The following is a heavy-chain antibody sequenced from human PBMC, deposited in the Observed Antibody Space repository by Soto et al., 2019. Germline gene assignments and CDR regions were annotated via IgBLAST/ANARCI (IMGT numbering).Heavy chain of an antibody. D-gene: IGHD3-3*01. Sequence: GESLKISCKGSGYSFTSYWIGWVRQMPGKGLEWMGIIYPGDSDTRYSPSFQGQVTISADKSISTAYLQWSSLKASDTAMYYCARAIFWSGYYTGMNGMDGWGQGTTVTVSS. CDR1: GYSFTSYW. J-gene: IGHJ6*02. CDR3: ARAIFWSGYYTGMNGMDG. CDR2: IYPGDSDT. V-gene: IGHV5-51*01.